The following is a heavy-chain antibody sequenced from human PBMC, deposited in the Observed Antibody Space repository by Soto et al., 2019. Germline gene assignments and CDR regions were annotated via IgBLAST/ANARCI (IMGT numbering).Heavy chain of an antibody. V-gene: IGHV4-34*01. CDR3: ARSGSGGSGSYYRIYFDY. Sequence: QVQLQQWGAGLLKPSETLSLTCAVYGGSFSGYYWSWIRQPPGKGLEWIGEINHSGSTNYNPSLKSRVTISVDTSKNQFSLKLSSVTAADTAVYYCARSGSGGSGSYYRIYFDYWGQGTLVTVSS. J-gene: IGHJ4*02. CDR1: GGSFSGYY. CDR2: INHSGST. D-gene: IGHD3-10*01.